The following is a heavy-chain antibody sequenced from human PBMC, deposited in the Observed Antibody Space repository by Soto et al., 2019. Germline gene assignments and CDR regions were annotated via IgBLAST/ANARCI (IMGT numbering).Heavy chain of an antibody. V-gene: IGHV4-28*01. CDR2: IYYSGST. CDR3: ASKHNSRYYFDY. J-gene: IGHJ4*02. Sequence: QMQLQESGPGLVKPSDTLSLTCSVSGYSISSSNWWGWIRQPPGKGLEWIGYIYYSGSTYYTPSLKSRVTMSVDTSNNQFSLILNSVTAVDTAVYYCASKHNSRYYFDYWGQGTLVTVSS. D-gene: IGHD6-6*01. CDR1: GYSISSSNW.